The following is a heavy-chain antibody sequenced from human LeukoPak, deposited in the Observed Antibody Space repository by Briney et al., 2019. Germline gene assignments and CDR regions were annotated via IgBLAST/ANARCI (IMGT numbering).Heavy chain of an antibody. Sequence: GSSVKVSCKASGGTFSSYAISWVRQAPGQGLEWMGGIIPIFGTANCAQKFQGRVTITADKSTSTAYMELSSLRSEDTAVYYCARRAGIGYYDILTGYYARFDPWGQGTLVTVSS. J-gene: IGHJ5*02. CDR3: ARRAGIGYYDILTGYYARFDP. D-gene: IGHD3-9*01. CDR2: IIPIFGTA. V-gene: IGHV1-69*06. CDR1: GGTFSSYA.